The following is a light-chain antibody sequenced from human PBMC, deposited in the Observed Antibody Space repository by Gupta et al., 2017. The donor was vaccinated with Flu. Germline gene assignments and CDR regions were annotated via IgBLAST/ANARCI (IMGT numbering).Light chain of an antibody. J-gene: IGKJ2*03. CDR3: MQSLQTPYS. CDR2: LGS. CDR1: QSLLHGTGYNY. V-gene: IGKV2-28*01. Sequence: DIVMTQSPLSLPVTPGEPASISCRSSQSLLHGTGYNYLDWYLQKPGQSPQLLIYLGSNRASGVPDRFSVSGSGTDFTLKISRVEAEDVGVYYCMQSLQTPYSFGQGTKLEIK.